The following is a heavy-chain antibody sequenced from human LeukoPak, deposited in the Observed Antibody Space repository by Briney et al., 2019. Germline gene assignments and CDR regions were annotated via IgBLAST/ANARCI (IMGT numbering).Heavy chain of an antibody. CDR1: GFTVSSNY. D-gene: IGHD6-13*01. J-gene: IGHJ6*02. Sequence: GGSLRLSCAASGFTVSSNYMSWVRQAPGKGLEWVSVIYSGGSTYYADSVKGRFTISRDNSKNTLYLQMNSLRAEDTAVYYCARGGPKYSSTWDSYYYAMDVWGQGTTVTVSS. CDR2: IYSGGST. V-gene: IGHV3-53*01. CDR3: ARGGPKYSSTWDSYYYAMDV.